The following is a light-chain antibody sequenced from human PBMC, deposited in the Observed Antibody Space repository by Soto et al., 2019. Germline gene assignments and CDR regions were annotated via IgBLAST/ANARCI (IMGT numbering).Light chain of an antibody. CDR1: EDINTC. Sequence: DIQMTQSPASLSASVGDRVTITCQASEDINTCLNWYQQKPGKAPKFLIYNASNLETGVPSRFSGSGSGTDFTFTISSLQPEDIATYYCQQYDDLPLTFGPGTKVDFK. CDR2: NAS. J-gene: IGKJ3*01. CDR3: QQYDDLPLT. V-gene: IGKV1-33*01.